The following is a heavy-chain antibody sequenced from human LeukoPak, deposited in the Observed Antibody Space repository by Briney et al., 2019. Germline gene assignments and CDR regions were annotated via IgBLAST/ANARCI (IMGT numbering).Heavy chain of an antibody. CDR1: GGTFSSYA. D-gene: IGHD3-22*01. CDR2: SIPILGIA. V-gene: IGHV1-69*04. CDR3: ARENSAYYYDSSGYYYY. Sequence: SVNGSCKSSGGTFSSYAISWVRQAPGQGLEWMGRSIPILGIANYAQKFQGRVTITADKSTSTAYMELSSLRSEDTAGYYCARENSAYYYDSSGYYYYWGQGTLVTVSS. J-gene: IGHJ4*02.